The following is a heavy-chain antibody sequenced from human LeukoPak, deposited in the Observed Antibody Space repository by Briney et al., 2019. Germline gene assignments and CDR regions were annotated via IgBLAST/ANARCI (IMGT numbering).Heavy chain of an antibody. D-gene: IGHD5-12*01. CDR3: ARGRRGWLRLSRMIY. J-gene: IGHJ4*02. CDR1: GYTFTGYY. Sequence: ASVKVSCKASGYTFTGYYMHWVRQAPGQGLEWMGWINPNSGGTNYAQKFQGRVTMTRNTSISTAYMELSSLRSEDTAVYYCARGRRGWLRLSRMIYWGQGTLVTVSS. CDR2: INPNSGGT. V-gene: IGHV1-2*02.